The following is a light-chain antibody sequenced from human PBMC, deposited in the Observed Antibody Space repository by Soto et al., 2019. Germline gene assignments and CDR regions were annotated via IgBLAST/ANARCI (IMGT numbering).Light chain of an antibody. Sequence: TGLTQAPGTPSLSPGERATLSCRASQSVSSHLAWYQQKPGQAPRLLFYGGTSRASGIPDRFIGSGSGTDFTLSISRLEPEDFAVYYCHQYGSSQTFGQGTKVDIK. CDR1: QSVSSH. CDR3: HQYGSSQT. V-gene: IGKV3-20*01. J-gene: IGKJ1*01. CDR2: GGT.